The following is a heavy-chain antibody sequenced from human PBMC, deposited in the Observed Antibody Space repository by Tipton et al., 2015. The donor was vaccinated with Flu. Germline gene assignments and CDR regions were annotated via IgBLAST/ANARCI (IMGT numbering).Heavy chain of an antibody. CDR3: ARTTLNTYYYGDY. CDR2: IRSKTYGGTT. CDR1: GFTFGDYA. Sequence: SLRLSCPTSGFTFGDYALSWFRQAPGKGLDWVGFIRSKTYGGTTENAASVKGRFTISRDDSKGIAYLQMNSLKTEDTAVYYCARTTLNTYYYGDYWGQGTLVTVSS. V-gene: IGHV3-49*03. J-gene: IGHJ4*02. D-gene: IGHD1-26*01.